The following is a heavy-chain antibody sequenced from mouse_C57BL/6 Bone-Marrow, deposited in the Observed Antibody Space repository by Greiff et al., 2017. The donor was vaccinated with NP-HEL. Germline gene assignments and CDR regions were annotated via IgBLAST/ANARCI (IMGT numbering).Heavy chain of an antibody. CDR3: ARVRDYDGFAY. CDR2: IHPNSGST. Sequence: QVQLQQPGAELVKPGASVKLSCKASGYTFTSYWMHWVKQRPGQGLEWIGMIHPNSGSTNYNEKFKSKATLTVDKSSSTAYIQLSSLTSEDSAVYYCARVRDYDGFAYWGQGTLVTVSA. CDR1: GYTFTSYW. V-gene: IGHV1-64*01. J-gene: IGHJ3*01. D-gene: IGHD2-4*01.